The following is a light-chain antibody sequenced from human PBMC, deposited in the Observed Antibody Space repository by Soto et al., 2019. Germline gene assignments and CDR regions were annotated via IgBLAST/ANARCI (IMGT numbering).Light chain of an antibody. Sequence: EVVLTQSPGTLSLSPGERDTLSCRASQSVASNYLAWYQQKRGQAPRLLIYGAYSRATGIPDRFGGSGSETDFTLTISRVEPVDFSVYYCRQYGTAPLPVGPGTKVDI. CDR1: QSVASNY. CDR3: RQYGTAPLP. V-gene: IGKV3-20*01. J-gene: IGKJ3*01. CDR2: GAY.